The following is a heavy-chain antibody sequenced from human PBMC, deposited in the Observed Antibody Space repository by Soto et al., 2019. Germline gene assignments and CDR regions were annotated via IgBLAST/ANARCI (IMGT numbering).Heavy chain of an antibody. Sequence: GGSLRLSCAASGFTFSSYAMSWVRRAPGKGLEWVSAISGSGGSTYYADSVKGRFTISRDNSKNTLYLQMNSLRAEDTAVYYCAKSVTAIPKYYFDYWGQGTLVTVS. CDR2: ISGSGGST. J-gene: IGHJ4*02. CDR3: AKSVTAIPKYYFDY. D-gene: IGHD2-21*02. V-gene: IGHV3-23*01. CDR1: GFTFSSYA.